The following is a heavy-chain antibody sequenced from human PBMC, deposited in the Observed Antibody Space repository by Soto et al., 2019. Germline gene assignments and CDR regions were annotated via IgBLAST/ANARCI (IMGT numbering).Heavy chain of an antibody. V-gene: IGHV3-33*06. D-gene: IGHD3-16*02. CDR3: AKDWGGSYTRGGAFDI. J-gene: IGHJ3*02. Sequence: QVQLVESGGGVVQPGGSLRLSCAASGFTFSSSGMHWVRQAPGKGLEWVAVIWYDGSNAYADSVKGRFTISRDNLKNTQXLQMNSLRAEDTAIYYCAKDWGGSYTRGGAFDIWGQGAMVTVSS. CDR1: GFTFSSSG. CDR2: IWYDGSN.